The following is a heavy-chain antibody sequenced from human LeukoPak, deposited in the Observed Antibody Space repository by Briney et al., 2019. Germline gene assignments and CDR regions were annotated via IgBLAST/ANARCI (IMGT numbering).Heavy chain of an antibody. Sequence: GGSLRLSCAASGFTFSSYAMSWVRQAPGKGLEWVSAISGSGGSTYYADSVKGRFTISRDNSKNTLYLQMNSLRAEDTAVYYCAESLPRYYYYGMDVWGQGTTVTVSS. J-gene: IGHJ6*02. CDR2: ISGSGGST. CDR3: AESLPRYYYYGMDV. CDR1: GFTFSSYA. V-gene: IGHV3-23*01.